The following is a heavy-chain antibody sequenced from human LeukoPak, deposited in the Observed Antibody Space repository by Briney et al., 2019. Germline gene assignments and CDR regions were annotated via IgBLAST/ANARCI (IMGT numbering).Heavy chain of an antibody. V-gene: IGHV3-7*05. J-gene: IGHJ4*02. Sequence: PGGSLRLSCEASGLTFGDYWMTWVRQAPGKGLECVANIKQDGSENQYVDSVKGRFTISRDNAKNSLSLQMNSLRAEDTAVYYCARDGRYHYASGSFYKGGYFDYWGQGALVTVSS. CDR2: IKQDGSEN. CDR1: GLTFGDYW. D-gene: IGHD3-10*01. CDR3: ARDGRYHYASGSFYKGGYFDY.